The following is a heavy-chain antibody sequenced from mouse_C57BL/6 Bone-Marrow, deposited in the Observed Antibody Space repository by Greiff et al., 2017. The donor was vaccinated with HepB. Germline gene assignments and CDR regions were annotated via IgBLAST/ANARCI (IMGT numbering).Heavy chain of an antibody. J-gene: IGHJ4*01. CDR2: IYPGDGDT. Sequence: VQLQESGPELVKPGASVKISCKASGYAFSSSWMNWVKQRPGKGLEWIGRIYPGDGDTNYNGKFKGKATLTADKSSSTAYMQLSSLTSEDSAVYFCYDGSYYAMDYWGQGTSVTVSS. CDR3: YDGSYYAMDY. CDR1: GYAFSSSW. D-gene: IGHD2-3*01. V-gene: IGHV1-82*01.